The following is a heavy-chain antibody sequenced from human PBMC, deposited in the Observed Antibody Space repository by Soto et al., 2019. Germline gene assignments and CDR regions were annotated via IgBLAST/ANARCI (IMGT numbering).Heavy chain of an antibody. J-gene: IGHJ3*02. CDR3: ARVGSPDYYGSGSPNDASDI. Sequence: GAPVKVSCTVSGYRFTSYGISWVRQAPGQGLEWMGWISAYNGNTNYAQKLQGRATMTTDTSTSTAYMELRSLRSDDTAVYYCARVGSPDYYGSGSPNDASDIWGQGTMVTVSS. CDR2: ISAYNGNT. D-gene: IGHD3-10*01. V-gene: IGHV1-18*01. CDR1: GYRFTSYG.